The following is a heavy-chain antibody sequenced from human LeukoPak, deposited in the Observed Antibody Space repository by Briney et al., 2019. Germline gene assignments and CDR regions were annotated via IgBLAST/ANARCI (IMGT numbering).Heavy chain of an antibody. J-gene: IGHJ4*02. D-gene: IGHD5-12*01. CDR3: ARGKMNGYARRFDY. V-gene: IGHV1-2*02. CDR1: GYTFTGYY. CDR2: INPNSGGT. Sequence: GASVKVSCKASGYTFTGYYMHWVRQAPGQGLEWMGWINPNSGGTNYAQKFQGRVTMTRDTSISTAYMELSRLRSDDTAVYYCARGKMNGYARRFDYWGQGTLVTVSS.